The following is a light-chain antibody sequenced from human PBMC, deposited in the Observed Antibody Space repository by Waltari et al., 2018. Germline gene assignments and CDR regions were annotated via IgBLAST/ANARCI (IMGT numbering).Light chain of an antibody. CDR1: QGISTL. CDR3: QQGSIFPRT. Sequence: DIQMTQSPSSVSASVGDRVTITCRASQGISTLLAWYQQKPGKAPQLLIYAASTLQSGVPSRFSGSGSGTDFTLTISNLQPEDFATYYCQQGSIFPRTFGQGTKVEIQ. V-gene: IGKV1-12*01. CDR2: AAS. J-gene: IGKJ1*01.